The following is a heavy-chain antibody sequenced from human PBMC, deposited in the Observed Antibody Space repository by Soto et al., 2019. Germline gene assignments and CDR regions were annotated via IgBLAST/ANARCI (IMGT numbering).Heavy chain of an antibody. D-gene: IGHD3-3*01. CDR3: ARLPNTVTIFGVVTGYGMDV. J-gene: IGHJ6*02. Sequence: EVQLVGSGGGLVKPGGSLRLSCAASGFTFSSYSMNWVRQAPGKGLEWVSSISSSSSYIYYADSVKGRFTISRDNAKNSLYLQMNSLRAEDTAVYYCARLPNTVTIFGVVTGYGMDVWGQGTTVTVSS. CDR1: GFTFSSYS. V-gene: IGHV3-21*01. CDR2: ISSSSSYI.